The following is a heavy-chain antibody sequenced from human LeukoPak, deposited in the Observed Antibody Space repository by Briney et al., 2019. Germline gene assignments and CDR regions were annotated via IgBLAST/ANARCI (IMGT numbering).Heavy chain of an antibody. Sequence: ASVKVSCKASGYTFTGYYMHWVRQAPGQGLEWMGWINPNSGGTNYAQKFQGRVTMTRDTSISTAYMELSRLRSDDTAVYYCARDRSSSWPDAFDIWGQGTMVTVSP. J-gene: IGHJ3*02. CDR3: ARDRSSSWPDAFDI. CDR1: GYTFTGYY. CDR2: INPNSGGT. V-gene: IGHV1-2*02. D-gene: IGHD6-13*01.